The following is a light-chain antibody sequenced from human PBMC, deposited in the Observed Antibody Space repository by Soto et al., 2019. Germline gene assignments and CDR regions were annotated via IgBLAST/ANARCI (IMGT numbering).Light chain of an antibody. CDR2: DAS. Sequence: DIQMTQSPSTLSASVGDRVTITCRASQSISSWLAWYQQKPGKAPKLLIYDASSLESGVPSRFSGSGSRTDFPLTISSLQPDDVATYYCQQYNSYSLTFGGGTKVEIK. CDR3: QQYNSYSLT. J-gene: IGKJ4*01. V-gene: IGKV1-5*01. CDR1: QSISSW.